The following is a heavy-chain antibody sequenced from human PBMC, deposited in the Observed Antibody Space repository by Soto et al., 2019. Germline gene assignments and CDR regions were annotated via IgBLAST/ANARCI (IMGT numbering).Heavy chain of an antibody. Sequence: ASVKISCKASGYTFTSYGISWVRQAPGQGLEWMGWISAYNGNTNYAQKLQGRVTMTTDTSTSTAYMELRSLRSDDTAVYYCASSTNYYYYYCMEVWGQGTTFTACS. CDR3: ASSTNYYYYYCMEV. J-gene: IGHJ6*01. CDR2: ISAYNGNT. V-gene: IGHV1-18*01. CDR1: GYTFTSYG.